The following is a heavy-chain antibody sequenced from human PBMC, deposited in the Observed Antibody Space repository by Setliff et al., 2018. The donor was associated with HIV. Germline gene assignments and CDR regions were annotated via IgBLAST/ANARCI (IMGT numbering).Heavy chain of an antibody. CDR3: APGEGVASTYYHD. Sequence: SETLSLTCTVSDDSVSTFYWNWIRQPPGKGLEWIGFIHHTGSTVSNPSLKSRVTILMDLSRNQLSLHLASVTTADTAVYFCAPGEGVASTYYHDWGQGTQVTSPQ. V-gene: IGHV4-59*02. D-gene: IGHD3-3*01. J-gene: IGHJ4*01. CDR1: DDSVSTFY. CDR2: IHHTGST.